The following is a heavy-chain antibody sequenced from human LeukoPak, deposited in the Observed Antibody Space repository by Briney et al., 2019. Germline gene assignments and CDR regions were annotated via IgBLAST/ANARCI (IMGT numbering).Heavy chain of an antibody. Sequence: GGSLRLSCAASGFTVSSSHMSWVRQAPGKGLEWVSIIYSGGSTSYADSVKGRFIISRDNAENSLYLQMNSLRAEDTAVYYCARENTYYSDVSGYHDGPIDYWGQGTLVTVSS. D-gene: IGHD3-22*01. CDR1: GFTVSSSH. CDR3: ARENTYYSDVSGYHDGPIDY. CDR2: IYSGGST. V-gene: IGHV3-53*01. J-gene: IGHJ4*02.